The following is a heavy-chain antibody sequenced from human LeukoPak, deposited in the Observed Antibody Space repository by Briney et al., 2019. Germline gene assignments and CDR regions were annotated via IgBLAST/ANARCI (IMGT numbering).Heavy chain of an antibody. CDR3: ARDRRRLAVDAFDI. V-gene: IGHV3-9*01. CDR2: ISWNSGSI. D-gene: IGHD6-19*01. CDR1: GFTFDDYA. J-gene: IGHJ3*02. Sequence: GGSLRLSCAASGFTFDDYAMHWVRQAPGKGLEWVSGISWNSGSIGYADSVKGRFTISRDKSKNTLYLQMNSLRAEDTAVYYCARDRRRLAVDAFDIWGQGTMVTVSS.